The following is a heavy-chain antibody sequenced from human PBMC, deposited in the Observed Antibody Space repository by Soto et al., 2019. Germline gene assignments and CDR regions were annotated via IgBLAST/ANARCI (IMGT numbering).Heavy chain of an antibody. CDR3: AHRVLRAVFGLVTTSAIYFDF. J-gene: IGHJ4*02. CDR2: LNWDEDK. D-gene: IGHD3-3*01. V-gene: IGHV2-5*02. CDR1: GFPRTTSGVG. Sequence: QITLNESGPTVVKPPETLTLTCTFPGFPRTTSGVGVAWHRRSQGTARECLAFLNWDEDKRYSTSLKSRLTITTDTSKNRAVLTLANVDLAYTATYYCAHRVLRAVFGLVTTSAIYFDFWGQGTPVVVS.